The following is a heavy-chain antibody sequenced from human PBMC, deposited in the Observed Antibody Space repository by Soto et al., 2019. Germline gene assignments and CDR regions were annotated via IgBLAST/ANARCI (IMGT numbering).Heavy chain of an antibody. CDR2: ISAHNGNT. CDR3: ASGRYGDY. V-gene: IGHV1-18*01. J-gene: IGHJ4*02. D-gene: IGHD1-26*01. CDR1: GYAFTTYG. Sequence: QVHLVQSGAEVKKPGASVKISCKGSGYAFTTYGITWVLQAPGQGLEWIGWISAHNGNTNYAQNLKGRVTVTRDTSTRPAYMELRSLRAVVTAVYYCASGRYGDYWGQRALVTVSS.